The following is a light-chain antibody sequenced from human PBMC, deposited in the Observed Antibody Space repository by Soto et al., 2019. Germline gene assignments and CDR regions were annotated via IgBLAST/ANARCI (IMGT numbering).Light chain of an antibody. CDR1: QSVSSN. V-gene: IGKV3-15*01. CDR2: GAS. CDR3: QQYGSSPIT. Sequence: EIVMTQSPATLSVSPGERATLSCRASQSVSSNLAWYQQKPGQAPRLLIYGASTRATGIPARFSGSGSGTGFTLTISSLEPEDFAVYSCQQYGSSPITFGQGTRLEIK. J-gene: IGKJ5*01.